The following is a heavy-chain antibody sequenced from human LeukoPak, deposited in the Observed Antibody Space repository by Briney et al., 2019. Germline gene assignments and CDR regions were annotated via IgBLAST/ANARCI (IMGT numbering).Heavy chain of an antibody. CDR3: AKDIELLWIGESPQGGFDY. V-gene: IGHV3-43*02. D-gene: IGHD3-10*01. Sequence: GGSLRLSCAASGFTFDDYAMHWVRQAPGKGLEWVSLISGDGGSTYYADSVKGRFTISRDNSKNSLYLQMNSLRTEDTALYYCAKDIELLWIGESPQGGFDYWGQGTLVTVSS. J-gene: IGHJ4*02. CDR2: ISGDGGST. CDR1: GFTFDDYA.